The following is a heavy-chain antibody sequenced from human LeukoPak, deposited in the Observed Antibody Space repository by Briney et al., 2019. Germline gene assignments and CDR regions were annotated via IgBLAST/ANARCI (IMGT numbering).Heavy chain of an antibody. J-gene: IGHJ4*02. V-gene: IGHV4-38-2*02. CDR2: IYHSGST. D-gene: IGHD6-19*01. Sequence: SETLSLTCTVSGYSISSGYYWGWIRQPPGKGLEWIGSIYHSGSTYYNPSLKSRVTISVDTSKNQFSLKLSSVTAADTAVYYCAREDSGWALYYFDYWGQGTLVTVSS. CDR1: GYSISSGYY. CDR3: AREDSGWALYYFDY.